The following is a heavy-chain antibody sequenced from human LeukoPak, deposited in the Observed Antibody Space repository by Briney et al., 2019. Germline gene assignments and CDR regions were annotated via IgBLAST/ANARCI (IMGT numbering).Heavy chain of an antibody. CDR3: ARNPGIAAAGTRENNDY. CDR1: GGSFSGYY. V-gene: IGHV4-34*01. CDR2: INHSGST. J-gene: IGHJ4*02. D-gene: IGHD6-13*01. Sequence: PSETLSLTCAVYGGSFSGYYWSWIRQPPGKGLEWIGEINHSGSTNYNPSLKSRVTISVDKSKNQFSLKLSSVTAADTAVYYCARNPGIAAAGTRENNDYWGQGTLVTVSS.